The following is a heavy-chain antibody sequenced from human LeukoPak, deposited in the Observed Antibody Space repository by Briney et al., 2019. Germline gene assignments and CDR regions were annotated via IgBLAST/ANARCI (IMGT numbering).Heavy chain of an antibody. Sequence: KPGGSLRLSCAASGFTFSSYSMKWVRQAPRKGLEWVSSISSANSYKYYGDSVKGRFTIPRDNAKNSLYLQMSSLRAEDTAVYYCARGPSLIGVAGTWPLDYWGQGTLVTVSS. CDR1: GFTFSSYS. D-gene: IGHD6-19*01. CDR2: ISSANSYK. V-gene: IGHV3-21*01. CDR3: ARGPSLIGVAGTWPLDY. J-gene: IGHJ4*02.